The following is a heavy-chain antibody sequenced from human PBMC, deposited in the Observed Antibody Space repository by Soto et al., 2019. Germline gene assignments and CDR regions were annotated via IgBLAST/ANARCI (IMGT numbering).Heavy chain of an antibody. CDR3: VKNGAYADFFDY. D-gene: IGHD2-8*01. V-gene: IGHV3-23*01. CDR2: ISGSGDIT. J-gene: IGHJ4*02. Sequence: EVQLLESGGGLAQPGGSLRLSCAASGFIFNSYAVSWVRQAPGKGLERVSLISGSGDITYYADSVKGRFSISRNKFNNTLYLQMNSLRAEDTAIYYCVKNGAYADFFDYWGQGTLVTVSS. CDR1: GFIFNSYA.